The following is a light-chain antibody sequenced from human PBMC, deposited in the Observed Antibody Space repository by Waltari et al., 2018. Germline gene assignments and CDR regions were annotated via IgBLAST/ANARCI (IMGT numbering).Light chain of an antibody. V-gene: IGLV2-23*02. CDR2: EVS. CDR1: SSDVGSHNL. Sequence: QSALTQPASVSGSPGQSITISCTGTSSDVGSHNLVSWYHQHTGKSPKLMLYEVSKRPSGVSNRFSGSKSGTTASLTISGLQAEDEADYYCCAHAGSSTVVFGGGTKLTVL. CDR3: CAHAGSSTVV. J-gene: IGLJ2*01.